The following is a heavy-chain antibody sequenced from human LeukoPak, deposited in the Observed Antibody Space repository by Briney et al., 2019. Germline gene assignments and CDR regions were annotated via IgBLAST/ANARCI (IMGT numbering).Heavy chain of an antibody. V-gene: IGHV3-11*01. Sequence: GGSLRLSCAASGFTFSDYYMSWIRQAPGKGLEWVSYISSSGSTIYYADSVKGRFTISRDNAKNSLYLQMNSLRDEDTAVYYCARDDWNYAYYYMDVWGKGTTVTVSS. D-gene: IGHD3-9*01. CDR3: ARDDWNYAYYYMDV. CDR1: GFTFSDYY. CDR2: ISSSGSTI. J-gene: IGHJ6*03.